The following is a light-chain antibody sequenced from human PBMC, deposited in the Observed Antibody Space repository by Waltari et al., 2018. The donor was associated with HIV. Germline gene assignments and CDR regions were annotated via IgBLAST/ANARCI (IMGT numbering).Light chain of an antibody. CDR2: DDR. CDR3: QVWESSTDDHQVV. J-gene: IGLJ2*01. Sequence: SYVLTQPPSVSVAPGQTARMTWGGTNIGSKRRHGYQQKPGQAPGLVVYDDRDRPSGIPERFSGSNFGNTATLTITRVEAGDEADYYCQVWESSTDDHQVVFGGGTKLTVL. CDR1: NIGSKR. V-gene: IGLV3-21*02.